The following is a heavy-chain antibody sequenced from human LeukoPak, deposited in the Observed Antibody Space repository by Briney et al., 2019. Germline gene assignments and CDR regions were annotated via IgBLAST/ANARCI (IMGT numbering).Heavy chain of an antibody. J-gene: IGHJ6*02. CDR2: INPNSGGT. Sequence: GASVKVSCKASGYTFTGYYMHWVRQAPAQGLEWMGWINPNSGGTNYAQKFQGRVTMTRDTSISTAYMELSRLRSGDTAVYYCARDLVLPTMEWIQLWSAPHYGMDVWGQGTTVTVSS. V-gene: IGHV1-2*02. D-gene: IGHD5-18*01. CDR1: GYTFTGYY. CDR3: ARDLVLPTMEWIQLWSAPHYGMDV.